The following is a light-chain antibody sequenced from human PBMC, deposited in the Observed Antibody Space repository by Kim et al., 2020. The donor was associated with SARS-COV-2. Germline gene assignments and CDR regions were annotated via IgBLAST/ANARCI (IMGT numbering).Light chain of an antibody. Sequence: SPAERATLSCSASQSVSSSYLAWYQQKPGQAPRLLIYGASSRATGIPDRFSGSGSGTDFTLTISRLEPEDFAVYYCQQYGSSPWTFGQGTKVDIK. V-gene: IGKV3-20*01. CDR1: QSVSSSY. CDR3: QQYGSSPWT. J-gene: IGKJ1*01. CDR2: GAS.